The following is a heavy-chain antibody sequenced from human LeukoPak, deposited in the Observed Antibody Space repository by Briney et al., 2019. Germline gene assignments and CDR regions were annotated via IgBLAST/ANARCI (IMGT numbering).Heavy chain of an antibody. V-gene: IGHV5-51*01. D-gene: IGHD3-22*01. CDR3: ARSPISYYYDSSGGHDAFDV. CDR2: IYPGDSDT. J-gene: IGHJ3*01. CDR1: GYSFTNYW. Sequence: GESLRISCKGSGYSFTNYWIGLVRQMPGKGLEWMGIIYPGDSDTRYSPSFQGQVTISAHKSISTAYLQWSSLKASDTAMYYCARSPISYYYDSSGGHDAFDVWGQGTMVTVSS.